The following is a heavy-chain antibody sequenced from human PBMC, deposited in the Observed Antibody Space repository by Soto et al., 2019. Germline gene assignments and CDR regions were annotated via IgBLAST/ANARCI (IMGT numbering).Heavy chain of an antibody. Sequence: SVKVSCKASGGTFSSYAISWVRQAPGQGLEWMGGIIPIFGTANYAQKFQGRVTITADESTSTAYMELSSLRSEDTAVYYCARSPPGIVVVVAATRVWFDPWGQGTLVTVSS. V-gene: IGHV1-69*13. J-gene: IGHJ5*02. CDR1: GGTFSSYA. D-gene: IGHD2-15*01. CDR2: IIPIFGTA. CDR3: ARSPPGIVVVVAATRVWFDP.